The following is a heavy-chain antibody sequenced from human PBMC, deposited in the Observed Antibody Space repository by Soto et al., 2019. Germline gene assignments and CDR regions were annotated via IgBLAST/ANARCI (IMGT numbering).Heavy chain of an antibody. CDR1: GFTFSNAW. CDR3: TTEEDSGGDCYPR. D-gene: IGHD2-21*02. CDR2: IKSKTDGGTT. J-gene: IGHJ4*02. V-gene: IGHV3-15*01. Sequence: EVQLVESGGGLVKPGGSLRLSCAASGFTFSNAWMSWVRQAPGKGLEWVGRIKSKTDGGTTDYAAPVKGRFTISRDDSKNTLYLQMNSLKTEDTAVYYCTTEEDSGGDCYPRWGQGTLVTVSS.